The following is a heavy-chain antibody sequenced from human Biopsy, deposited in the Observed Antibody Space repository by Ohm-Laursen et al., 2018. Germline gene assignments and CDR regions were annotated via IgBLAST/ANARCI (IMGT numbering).Heavy chain of an antibody. J-gene: IGHJ3*01. D-gene: IGHD1-20*01. V-gene: IGHV3-11*01. CDR2: ITASGASV. CDR3: AISNPASNYKWNDQDEPLDF. CDR1: GFTFSDYY. Sequence: SLRLSCAASGFTFSDYYISWVRQAPGKGLEWISYITASGASVYYTDSVKGRFTISRDNAKNSLYLQMNSLRAEDTAVYFCAISNPASNYKWNDQDEPLDFWGQGTMVTVSS.